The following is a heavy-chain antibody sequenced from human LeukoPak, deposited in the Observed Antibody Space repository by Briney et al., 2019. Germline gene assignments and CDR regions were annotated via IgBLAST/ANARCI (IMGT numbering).Heavy chain of an antibody. V-gene: IGHV4-59*01. Sequence: SETLSLTCTVSGGSISSYYWSWIRQPPGKGLEWIGYIYYSGSTNYSPSLKSRVTISVDTSKNQFSLKLSSVTAADTAVYYCARDDFYGGKSYWGQGTLVTVSS. CDR3: ARDDFYGGKSY. CDR1: GGSISSYY. D-gene: IGHD4-23*01. CDR2: IYYSGST. J-gene: IGHJ4*02.